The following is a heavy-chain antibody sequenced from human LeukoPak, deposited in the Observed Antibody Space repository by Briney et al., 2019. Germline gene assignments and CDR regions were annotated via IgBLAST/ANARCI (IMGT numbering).Heavy chain of an antibody. CDR1: GLTFSTYE. J-gene: IGHJ5*02. Sequence: GGSLRLSCAASGLTFSTYEMHWVRQAPGKGLEWVAVISNDGRNKDYADSVKGRFTISRDNSKNTLYLQMNSLRADDTALYYCAKSNGYRVYNWFDPWGQGTLVTVSS. CDR3: AKSNGYRVYNWFDP. V-gene: IGHV3-30*07. D-gene: IGHD1-1*01. CDR2: ISNDGRNK.